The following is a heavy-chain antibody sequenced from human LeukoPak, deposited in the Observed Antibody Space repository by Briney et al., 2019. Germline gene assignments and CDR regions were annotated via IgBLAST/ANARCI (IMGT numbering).Heavy chain of an antibody. CDR3: ARVRWAYYYDSSGPDAFDI. V-gene: IGHV4-59*01. Sequence: SETLSLTCTVSGGSISSYYWSWIRQPPGKGLEWIGEINHSGSTNYNPSLKSRVTISVDTSKNQVSLKLSSVTAADTAVYCCARVRWAYYYDSSGPDAFDIWGQGTMVTVSS. CDR1: GGSISSYY. CDR2: INHSGST. D-gene: IGHD3-22*01. J-gene: IGHJ3*02.